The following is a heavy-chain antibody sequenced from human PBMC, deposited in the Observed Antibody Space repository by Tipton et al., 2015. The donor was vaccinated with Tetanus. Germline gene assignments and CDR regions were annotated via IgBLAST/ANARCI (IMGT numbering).Heavy chain of an antibody. Sequence: QLVQSGAEVKKPGASLKVSCKASGYTFTGYYLYWVRQAPGQGLEWMGWIDPNSGGTVYAQKFQGRVPMTRDTSISTAYMELRRLSADDTAVYYCARDRGDYIYYGMDVWGPGTTVTVS. V-gene: IGHV1-2*02. D-gene: IGHD3-22*01. J-gene: IGHJ6*02. CDR2: IDPNSGGT. CDR3: ARDRGDYIYYGMDV. CDR1: GYTFTGYY.